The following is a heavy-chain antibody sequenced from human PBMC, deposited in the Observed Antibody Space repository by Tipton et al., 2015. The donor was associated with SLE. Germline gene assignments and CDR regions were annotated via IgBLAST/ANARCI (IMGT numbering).Heavy chain of an antibody. D-gene: IGHD6-13*01. CDR3: ARGEAAAAEPYYFDY. Sequence: LRLSCAVYGGSFSGYYWSWIRQPPGKGLEWIGEINHSGSTNYNPSLKSRVTISVDTSKTQFSLKLSSVTAADTAVYYCARGEAAAAEPYYFDYWGQGTLVTVSS. V-gene: IGHV4-34*01. J-gene: IGHJ4*02. CDR2: INHSGST. CDR1: GGSFSGYY.